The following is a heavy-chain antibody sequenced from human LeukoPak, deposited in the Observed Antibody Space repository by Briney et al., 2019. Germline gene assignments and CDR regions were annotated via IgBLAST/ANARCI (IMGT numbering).Heavy chain of an antibody. CDR2: ISYDGSNK. D-gene: IGHD3-3*01. Sequence: GGSLRPSCAASGFTFSSYGMPWVRQAPGKGLEWVAVISYDGSNKYYADSVKGRFAISRDNSKNTLYLQMNSLRAEDTAVYYCAKGFLEWLLADYWGQGTLVTVSS. V-gene: IGHV3-30*18. CDR3: AKGFLEWLLADY. CDR1: GFTFSSYG. J-gene: IGHJ4*02.